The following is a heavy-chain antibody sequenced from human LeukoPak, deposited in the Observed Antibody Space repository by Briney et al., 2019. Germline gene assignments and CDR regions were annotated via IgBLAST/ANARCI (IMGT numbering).Heavy chain of an antibody. CDR2: FDPEDGET. CDR1: GYTLTELS. J-gene: IGHJ3*02. CDR3: ARRDFWSGAVDAFDI. Sequence: ASVKVSCKVSGYTLTELSMHWVRQAPGKGLEWMGGFDPEDGETIYAQKFQGRVTMTEDTSTDTAYMELSRLRSDDTAVYYCARRDFWSGAVDAFDIWGQGTMVTVSS. D-gene: IGHD3-3*01. V-gene: IGHV1-24*01.